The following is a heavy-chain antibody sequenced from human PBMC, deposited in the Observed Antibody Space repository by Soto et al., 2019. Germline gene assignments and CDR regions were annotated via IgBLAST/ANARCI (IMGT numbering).Heavy chain of an antibody. Sequence: VQLVQSGAEVKKPGSSVKVSCKASGGIFSSYAVIWVRQAPGQGLEWMGGIIPNFGTPNYAQKFEGRVTLTADESTSTAYMELSSLRSEDTAVYYCATGEGGDYVYESGPWGQGTLVTVSS. V-gene: IGHV1-69*01. D-gene: IGHD4-17*01. CDR1: GGIFSSYA. CDR2: IIPNFGTP. CDR3: ATGEGGDYVYESGP. J-gene: IGHJ5*02.